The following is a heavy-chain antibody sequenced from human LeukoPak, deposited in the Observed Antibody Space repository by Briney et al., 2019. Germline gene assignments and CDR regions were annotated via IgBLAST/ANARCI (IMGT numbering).Heavy chain of an antibody. J-gene: IGHJ6*02. V-gene: IGHV3-23*01. Sequence: GGSLRLSCVVSGFTFSSYIMSWVRQAPGKELEWGSAISGSGASTYYADSVKGRFTISRDNSKNTLYLQMNSLRAEDTAVYYCAKGLSRGMDVWGQGTTVTVSS. D-gene: IGHD5/OR15-5a*01. CDR3: AKGLSRGMDV. CDR2: ISGSGAST. CDR1: GFTFSSYI.